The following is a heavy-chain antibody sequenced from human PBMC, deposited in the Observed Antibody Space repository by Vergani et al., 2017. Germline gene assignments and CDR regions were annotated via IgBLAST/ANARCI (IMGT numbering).Heavy chain of an antibody. CDR1: GFTFSSYG. Sequence: QVQVEESGGGVVQPGRSLRLSCAASGFTFSSYGMHGVRQSPGKGLEWVAVISYDGSNKYYADSVKGRFTISRDNSRNTLYLQMNSLRVEDTAVYYCAKAYCSSTRCSFYYYMDVWGKGTTVTVSS. V-gene: IGHV3-30*18. CDR3: AKAYCSSTRCSFYYYMDV. CDR2: ISYDGSNK. D-gene: IGHD2-2*01. J-gene: IGHJ6*03.